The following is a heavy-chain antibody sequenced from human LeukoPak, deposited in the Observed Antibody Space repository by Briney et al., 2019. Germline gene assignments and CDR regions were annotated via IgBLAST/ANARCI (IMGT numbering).Heavy chain of an antibody. J-gene: IGHJ4*02. D-gene: IGHD6-19*01. Sequence: GGSLRLSCAASGFTFSSYWMSWVRQAPGKGLEWVANIKQDGSGKYYVDSVKGRFTISRDSAKNSLYLQMNSLRAEDTAVYYCAREDYSSGWSGKNDYWGQGTLVTVSS. CDR1: GFTFSSYW. CDR3: AREDYSSGWSGKNDY. V-gene: IGHV3-7*01. CDR2: IKQDGSGK.